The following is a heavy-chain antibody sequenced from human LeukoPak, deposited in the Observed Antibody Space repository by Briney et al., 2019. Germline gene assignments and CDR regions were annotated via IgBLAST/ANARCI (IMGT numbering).Heavy chain of an antibody. Sequence: GGSLRLSCAAAGFTFSDHYMTWIRQAPGKALEWVSYISPDGTTSYYADSLKGRFTVFRDNAKNSLYLQMNSLSAEDTAVYFCARGQWGLDYWGQGALVTVSS. D-gene: IGHD1-26*01. V-gene: IGHV3-11*01. CDR1: GFTFSDHY. CDR3: ARGQWGLDY. J-gene: IGHJ4*02. CDR2: ISPDGTTS.